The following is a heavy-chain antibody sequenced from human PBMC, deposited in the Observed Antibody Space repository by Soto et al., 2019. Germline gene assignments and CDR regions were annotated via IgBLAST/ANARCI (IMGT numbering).Heavy chain of an antibody. CDR2: TSKDASNK. V-gene: IGHV3-30*18. D-gene: IGHD3-9*01. Sequence: PGGSLRFSCAVSVFTFSNYSMHLVRQAPGKGLECVSVTSKDASNKYYGDFVKGRFTISRDSSKNTLYLQMNSLREEDTAVYYCEKETGPRGGFEYWGQGTLVTVSS. CDR1: VFTFSNYS. CDR3: EKETGPRGGFEY. J-gene: IGHJ4*02.